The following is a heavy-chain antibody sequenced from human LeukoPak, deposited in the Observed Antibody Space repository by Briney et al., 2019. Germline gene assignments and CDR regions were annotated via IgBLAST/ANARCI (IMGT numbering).Heavy chain of an antibody. CDR1: GFTFSSYS. CDR2: ISSSSSYI. CDR3: AREGRPIAAAGDY. Sequence: PGGSLRLSCAASGFTFSSYSMNWVGQAPGKGLEWVSSISSSSSYIYYADSVKGRFTISRDNAKNSLYLQMNSLRAEDTAVYYCAREGRPIAAAGDYWGQGTLVTVSS. J-gene: IGHJ4*02. D-gene: IGHD6-13*01. V-gene: IGHV3-21*01.